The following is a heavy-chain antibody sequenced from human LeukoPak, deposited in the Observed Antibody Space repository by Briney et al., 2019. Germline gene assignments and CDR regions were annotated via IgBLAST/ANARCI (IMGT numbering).Heavy chain of an antibody. Sequence: GSLRLSCAASGFTFSSYAMHWVRQAPGKGLEWVAVIWYDGSNKYYADSVKGRFTISRDNSKNTLYLQMNGLRAEDTAVYYCARGGIAAAGTGVFFDYWGQGTLVTVSS. V-gene: IGHV3-33*08. CDR1: GFTFSSYA. D-gene: IGHD6-13*01. CDR3: ARGGIAAAGTGVFFDY. J-gene: IGHJ4*02. CDR2: IWYDGSNK.